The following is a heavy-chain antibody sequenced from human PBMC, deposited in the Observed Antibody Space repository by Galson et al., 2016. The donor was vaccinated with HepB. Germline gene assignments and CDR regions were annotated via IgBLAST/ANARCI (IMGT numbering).Heavy chain of an antibody. CDR3: TREDWNYSYYGLDV. Sequence: TLSLTCTVSGGSISSGDYYWRWIRQPPGKGLEWIGYTHYSGSTYYNPSLKSRVTISVDTSKNQFSLKLSSVTAADTAVYYCTREDWNYSYYGLDVWGQGTTVTVSS. D-gene: IGHD3/OR15-3a*01. CDR2: THYSGST. V-gene: IGHV4-30-4*01. J-gene: IGHJ6*02. CDR1: GGSISSGDYY.